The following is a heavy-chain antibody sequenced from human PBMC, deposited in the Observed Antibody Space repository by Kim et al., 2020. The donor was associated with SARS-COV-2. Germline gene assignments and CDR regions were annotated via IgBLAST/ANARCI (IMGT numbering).Heavy chain of an antibody. CDR1: GGSISSYY. CDR2: IYYSGST. J-gene: IGHJ5*01. D-gene: IGHD3-10*01. CDR3: ARTNYYGSGSYFSVSHWF. Sequence: SETLSLTCTVSGGSISSYYWSWIRQPPGKGLEWIGYIYYSGSTNYNPSLKSRVTISVDTSNNQFSLKLSSVTAAATAVYYCARTNYYGSGSYFSVSHWF. V-gene: IGHV4-59*13.